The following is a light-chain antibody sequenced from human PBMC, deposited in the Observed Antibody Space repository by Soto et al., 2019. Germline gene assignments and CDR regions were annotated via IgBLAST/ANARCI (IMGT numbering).Light chain of an antibody. V-gene: IGKV1D-12*01. Sequence: DVQMTQSPCSVSASDGDRVTFTCRASQDISGWLAWYQQKPGRAPKLLIYAASTLENGVPSRFSGSGSGTDFTLTISSLQPEDSATYFCQQADSFPSITFGQGTRLEIK. J-gene: IGKJ5*01. CDR3: QQADSFPSIT. CDR2: AAS. CDR1: QDISGW.